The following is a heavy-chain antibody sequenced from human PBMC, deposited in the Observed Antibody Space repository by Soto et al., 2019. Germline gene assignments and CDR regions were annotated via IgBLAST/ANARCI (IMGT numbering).Heavy chain of an antibody. V-gene: IGHV1-18*04. D-gene: IGHD2-15*01. Sequence: QVQLVQSGAEVKEPGASVKVSCKASGYPFTSYSFSWVRQAPGQGLEWMGWSSAYNGDTRYAQKFQGRVTMTADPEPDTAYIGWRNLRSDDTGVYYVAREGAVVGSAVYYGMDVWGQGTMVTVS. CDR3: AREGAVVGSAVYYGMDV. CDR1: GYPFTSYS. CDR2: SSAYNGDT. J-gene: IGHJ6*02.